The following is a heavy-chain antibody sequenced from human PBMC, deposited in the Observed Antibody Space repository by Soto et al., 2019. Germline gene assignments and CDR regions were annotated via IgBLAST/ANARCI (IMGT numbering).Heavy chain of an antibody. Sequence: VQLVESGGGVVQPGRSLRLSCAASGFTFSSYGMHWVRQAPGKGLEWVAVISYDGSNKYYADSVKGRFTISRDNSKNTLYLQMNSLRAEDTAVYYCAKGALHLGELSFDWFDPWGQGTLVTVSS. CDR1: GFTFSSYG. CDR2: ISYDGSNK. J-gene: IGHJ5*02. V-gene: IGHV3-30*18. D-gene: IGHD3-16*02. CDR3: AKGALHLGELSFDWFDP.